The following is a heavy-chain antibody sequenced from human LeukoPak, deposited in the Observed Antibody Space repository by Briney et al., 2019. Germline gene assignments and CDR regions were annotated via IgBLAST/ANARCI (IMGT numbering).Heavy chain of an antibody. J-gene: IGHJ4*02. D-gene: IGHD5-18*01. CDR1: GGSISSGSYY. V-gene: IGHV4-61*02. CDR3: ARGDTAMAPARLDY. CDR2: IYTSGST. Sequence: SQTLSLTCTVSGGSISSGSYYWSWIRQPAGKGLEWIGRIYTSGSTNYNPSLKSRVTISVDTSKNQFSLKLSSVTAADTPVYYCARGDTAMAPARLDYWGQGTLVTVSS.